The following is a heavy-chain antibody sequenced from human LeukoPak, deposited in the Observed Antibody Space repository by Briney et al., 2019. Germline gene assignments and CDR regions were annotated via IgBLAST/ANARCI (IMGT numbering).Heavy chain of an antibody. Sequence: ASVKVSCKASGGTFSSYAISWVRQAPGQGLEWMGGIIPIFGTANYAQKFQGRVTITADESTSTAYMELSSLRSEDTAVYYCARVLPYYDILTGYYTGDYFDYWGQGTLVTVSS. V-gene: IGHV1-69*13. CDR3: ARVLPYYDILTGYYTGDYFDY. D-gene: IGHD3-9*01. J-gene: IGHJ4*02. CDR1: GGTFSSYA. CDR2: IIPIFGTA.